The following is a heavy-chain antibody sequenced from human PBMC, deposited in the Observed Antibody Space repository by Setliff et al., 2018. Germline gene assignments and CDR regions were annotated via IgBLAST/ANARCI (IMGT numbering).Heavy chain of an antibody. Sequence: PSETLSLTCIVSGGSINSYYWNWIRQPPGKGLEWIGSIYHSGSTYYNPSLKSRVTISVDTSKNQFSLKLSSVTAADTAVYYCARSAGIAMARRDIFDIWGQGTVVTVSS. CDR2: IYHSGST. CDR3: ARSAGIAMARRDIFDI. V-gene: IGHV4-59*08. J-gene: IGHJ3*02. D-gene: IGHD6-19*01. CDR1: GGSINSYY.